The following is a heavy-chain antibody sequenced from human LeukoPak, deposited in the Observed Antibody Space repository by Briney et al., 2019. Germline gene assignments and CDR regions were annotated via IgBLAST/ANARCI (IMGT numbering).Heavy chain of an antibody. D-gene: IGHD2-2*02. CDR3: ARANTPFADY. J-gene: IGHJ4*02. Sequence: GRSLRLSCAASGFTFSSYDMHWVRQAPGKGLEWVAVISYDGSNKYYADSVKGRFAISRDNSKNTVYLQVNSLRVKDTAVYYCARANTPFADYWGQGTLVTVSS. CDR1: GFTFSSYD. CDR2: ISYDGSNK. V-gene: IGHV3-30*09.